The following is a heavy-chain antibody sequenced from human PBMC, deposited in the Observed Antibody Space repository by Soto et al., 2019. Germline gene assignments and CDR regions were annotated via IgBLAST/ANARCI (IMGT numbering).Heavy chain of an antibody. CDR1: GFTFSSSW. CDR2: IKEDGSEK. J-gene: IGHJ4*02. Sequence: GGSPRLSCAASGFTFSSSWMNWVRQAPGKGLEWVAGIKEDGSEKYYVDIVKGRFTISRDNVENSLYLQMNSLRGEDSAVYFCARDRGYSSYDYWGLGTLVTVSS. D-gene: IGHD5-18*01. V-gene: IGHV3-7*01. CDR3: ARDRGYSSYDY.